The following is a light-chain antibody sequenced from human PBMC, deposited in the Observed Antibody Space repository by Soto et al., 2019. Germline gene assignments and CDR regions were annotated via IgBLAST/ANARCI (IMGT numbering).Light chain of an antibody. J-gene: IGKJ5*01. Sequence: LVLRQSPVTLSLSPGDRATLSCRASQSVSTYLAWYRQTPGQAPRLLIYDTSNRATGVPPRFSGSRSGTDFTLIISSVEPEDFAVFYCHQRNTFGQGTQLEIK. CDR1: QSVSTY. CDR3: HQRNT. V-gene: IGKV3-11*01. CDR2: DTS.